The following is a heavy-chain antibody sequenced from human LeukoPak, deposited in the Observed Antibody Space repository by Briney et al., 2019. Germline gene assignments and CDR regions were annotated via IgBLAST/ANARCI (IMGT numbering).Heavy chain of an antibody. Sequence: SETLSLTCTVSGGYYWSWIRKPPGKGLEWIGYISYSGSTNYNPSLKSRVTISVDTSKNQFSLKLTSVTAADTAVYYCARSPKIVAVTGIQLRAFDVWGQGTMVTVSS. CDR1: GGYY. CDR3: ARSPKIVAVTGIQLRAFDV. D-gene: IGHD2-21*02. V-gene: IGHV4-59*01. J-gene: IGHJ3*01. CDR2: ISYSGST.